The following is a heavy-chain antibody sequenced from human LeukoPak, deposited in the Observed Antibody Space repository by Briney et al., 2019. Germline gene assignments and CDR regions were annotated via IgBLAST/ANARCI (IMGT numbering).Heavy chain of an antibody. D-gene: IGHD2-2*01. V-gene: IGHV4-34*01. Sequence: RSSETLSLTCAVYGGSFSGYYWSWLRQPPGKGLEWIGEMNHSGSTNYTPSLESRVTISVDTSKNQFSLKLSSVTAADTAVYYCARGRRYCSSTSCTYAFDIWGQGTMVTVSS. CDR1: GGSFSGYY. CDR3: ARGRRYCSSTSCTYAFDI. J-gene: IGHJ3*02. CDR2: MNHSGST.